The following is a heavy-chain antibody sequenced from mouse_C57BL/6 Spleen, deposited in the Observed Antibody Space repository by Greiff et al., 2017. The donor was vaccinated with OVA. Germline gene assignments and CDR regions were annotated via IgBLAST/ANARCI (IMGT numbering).Heavy chain of an antibody. V-gene: IGHV1-64*01. CDR1: GYTFTSYW. J-gene: IGHJ3*01. Sequence: QVQLQQPGAELVKPGASVKLSCKASGYTFTSYWMHWVKQRPGQGLEWIGMIHPNSGSTNYNEKFKSKATLTVDTSSSTAYMQLSSLTSEDSAVYDCARKGYSNNWFAYWGQGTLVTVSA. D-gene: IGHD2-5*01. CDR2: IHPNSGST. CDR3: ARKGYSNNWFAY.